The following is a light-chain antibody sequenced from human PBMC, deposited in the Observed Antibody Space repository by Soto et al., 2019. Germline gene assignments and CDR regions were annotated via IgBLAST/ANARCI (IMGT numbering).Light chain of an antibody. V-gene: IGLV2-8*01. CDR2: EVS. Sequence: QSVLTQPPSASGSPGQSVTISCTGTSSDVGGYNYVSWYQQHPGKAPKLMIYEVSKRPSGVPDCFSGSKSGNKASLTVSGLQAEDEADYYCSSYGGSNNLVFGGGTKLTVL. J-gene: IGLJ2*01. CDR3: SSYGGSNNLV. CDR1: SSDVGGYNY.